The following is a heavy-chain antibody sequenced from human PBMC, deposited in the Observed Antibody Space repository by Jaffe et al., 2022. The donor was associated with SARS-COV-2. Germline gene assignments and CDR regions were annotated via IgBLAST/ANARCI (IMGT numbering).Heavy chain of an antibody. Sequence: QVQLQQWGAGLLKPSETLSLTCAVYGGSFSGYYWSWIRQPPGKGLEWIGEINHSGSTNYNPSLKSRVTISVDTSKNQFSLKLSSVTAADTAVYYCARGRKYYYDSSGYFYPYYYYMDVWGKGTTVTVSS. CDR2: INHSGST. V-gene: IGHV4-34*01. CDR1: GGSFSGYY. CDR3: ARGRKYYYDSSGYFYPYYYYMDV. J-gene: IGHJ6*03. D-gene: IGHD3-22*01.